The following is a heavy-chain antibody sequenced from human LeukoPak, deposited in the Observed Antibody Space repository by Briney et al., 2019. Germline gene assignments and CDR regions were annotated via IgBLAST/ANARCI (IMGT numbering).Heavy chain of an antibody. CDR3: AREAPAGQFEYFQH. CDR2: INPNSGGT. V-gene: IGHV1-2*02. CDR1: GYTFTGYY. Sequence: ASVKVSCKASGYTFTGYYMHWVRQAPGQGLEWMGWINPNSGGTNYAQKFQGRVTMTRDTSISTAYMEPSRLRSDDTAVYYCAREAPAGQFEYFQHWGQGTLVTVSS. D-gene: IGHD6-13*01. J-gene: IGHJ1*01.